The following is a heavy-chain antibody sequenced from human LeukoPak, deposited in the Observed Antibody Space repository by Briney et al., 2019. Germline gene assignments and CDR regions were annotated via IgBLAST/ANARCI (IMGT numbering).Heavy chain of an antibody. CDR3: ARDLSDYVWGSYRY. D-gene: IGHD3-16*02. CDR2: INPNSGGT. V-gene: IGHV1-2*06. J-gene: IGHJ4*02. CDR1: GYTFTGYY. Sequence: ASVKVSCKASGYTFTGYYMHWVRQAPGQGLEWMGRINPNSGGTNYAQRFQGRVTMTRDTSISTAYMELSRLRSDDTAVYYCARDLSDYVWGSYRYWGQGTLVTVSS.